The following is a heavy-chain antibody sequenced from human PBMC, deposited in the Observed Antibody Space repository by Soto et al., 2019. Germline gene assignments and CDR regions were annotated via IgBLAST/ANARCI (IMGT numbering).Heavy chain of an antibody. D-gene: IGHD7-27*01. CDR3: ARTLGSANLAL. J-gene: IGHJ6*04. CDR2: IYRSGST. Sequence: PSETLSLTCTVSGDSVRNQYWSWIRRPPGRGLEWIGYIYRSGSTKYNPSLKSRLTISVDTSKNQFSLKLSSVTAADTAVYYCARTLGSANLALWRKGTTVTAPS. V-gene: IGHV4-4*09. CDR1: GDSVRNQY.